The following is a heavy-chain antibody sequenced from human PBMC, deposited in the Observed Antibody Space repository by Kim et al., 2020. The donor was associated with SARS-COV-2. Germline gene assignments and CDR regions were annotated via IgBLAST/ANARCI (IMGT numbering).Heavy chain of an antibody. J-gene: IGHJ4*02. CDR3: AKGGQGVAGYSDY. V-gene: IGHV3-23*01. Sequence: YADSVQGRFTISRDNSENTLYLQMNSLRPDDTAVYYCAKGGQGVAGYSDYWGQGTLVIASS. D-gene: IGHD3-16*01.